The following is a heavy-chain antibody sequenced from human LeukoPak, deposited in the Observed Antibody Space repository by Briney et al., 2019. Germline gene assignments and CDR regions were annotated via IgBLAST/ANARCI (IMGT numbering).Heavy chain of an antibody. J-gene: IGHJ4*02. CDR3: ASGTVAADH. CDR2: IYHSGIA. D-gene: IGHD6-19*01. V-gene: IGHV4-31*03. Sequence: SETLSLTCTDSGASMTSRDYYWSWIRQHPGKGLEWIGYIYHSGIAYYNPSLRSRVIISLDTSRNQFTLKVTSVTAADTAVYYCASGTVAADHWGQGTLVTVSS. CDR1: GASMTSRDYY.